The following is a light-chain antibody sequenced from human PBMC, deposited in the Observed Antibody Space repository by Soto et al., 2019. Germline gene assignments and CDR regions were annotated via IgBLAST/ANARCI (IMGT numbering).Light chain of an antibody. CDR2: DSS. CDR3: QQFGDWPS. V-gene: IGKV3D-15*01. J-gene: IGKJ1*01. Sequence: EIRMTQSPATLSVSPGDNATLSCRASQSVSSHVVWYQQKPGQAPRLLISDSSTRAPGIPARFSGSGSGTEFTLTISSLQSEDFAVYYCQQFGDWPSFGIGTKVDIK. CDR1: QSVSSH.